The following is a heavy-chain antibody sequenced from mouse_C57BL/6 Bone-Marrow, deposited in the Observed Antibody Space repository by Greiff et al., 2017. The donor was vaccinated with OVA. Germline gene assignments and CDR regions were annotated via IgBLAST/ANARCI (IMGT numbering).Heavy chain of an antibody. CDR3: ARNWGLLPFAY. Sequence: QVQLQQSGPGLVQPSPSLSITCTVSGFSLTSYGVHWVRQSPGKGLEWLGVIWSGGSTDYNAAFISRLSISKDNTTSQVFFKMNSLQADDTAIYYCARNWGLLPFAYWGQGTLVTVSA. CDR1: GFSLTSYG. J-gene: IGHJ3*01. CDR2: IWSGGST. V-gene: IGHV2-2*01. D-gene: IGHD2-3*01.